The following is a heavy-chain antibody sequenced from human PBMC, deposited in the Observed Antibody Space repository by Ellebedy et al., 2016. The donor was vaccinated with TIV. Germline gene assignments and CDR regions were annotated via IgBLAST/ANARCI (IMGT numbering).Heavy chain of an antibody. D-gene: IGHD2-21*01. CDR2: INQDGSEK. Sequence: GGSLRLSXAASGFSLSSYWMHWVRQAPGKGLEWLANINQDGSEKYYVDSVKGRLTISRDNAKNSLYLQMNSLRAEDTAVYYCARASSGWRSNWYFDLWGRGTLVTVSS. CDR3: ARASSGWRSNWYFDL. J-gene: IGHJ2*01. V-gene: IGHV3-7*01. CDR1: GFSLSSYW.